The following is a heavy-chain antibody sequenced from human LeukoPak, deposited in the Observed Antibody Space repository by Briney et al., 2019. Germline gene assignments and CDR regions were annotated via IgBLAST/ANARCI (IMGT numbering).Heavy chain of an antibody. J-gene: IGHJ6*03. D-gene: IGHD1-26*01. CDR3: ARDGADILRYYYYYYMDV. CDR2: IYTSGST. CDR1: GGSISSYS. V-gene: IGHV4-4*09. Sequence: SETLSLTCTVSGGSISSYSWSWIRRPPGKGLEWIGYIYTSGSTNYNPSLKSRVTISVDTSKNQFSLKLSSATAADTAVYYCARDGADILRYYYYYYMDVWGKGTTVTVSS.